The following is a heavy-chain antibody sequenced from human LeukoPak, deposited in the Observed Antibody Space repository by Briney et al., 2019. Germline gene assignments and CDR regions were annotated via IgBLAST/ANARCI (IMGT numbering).Heavy chain of an antibody. Sequence: PSETLSLTCTVSGGSISNYNYFWTWIRQTPGKGLEWIGYIYHTGSTYYNPSLKSRVTLSVDTSKNQFSLKLSSVTAADTAVYYCARDSIAGIAARPYWGQGTLVTVSS. D-gene: IGHD6-6*01. CDR2: IYHTGST. CDR1: GGSISNYNYF. J-gene: IGHJ4*02. CDR3: ARDSIAGIAARPY. V-gene: IGHV4-30-2*01.